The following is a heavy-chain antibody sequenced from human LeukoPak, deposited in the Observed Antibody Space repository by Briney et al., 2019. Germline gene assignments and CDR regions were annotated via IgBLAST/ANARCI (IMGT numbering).Heavy chain of an antibody. CDR3: ASMLGYCSGGSCYPPRDY. J-gene: IGHJ4*02. CDR2: IKQDGSEK. V-gene: IGHV3-7*01. CDR1: GFTFSSYW. D-gene: IGHD2-15*01. Sequence: GGSLRLSCAASGFTFSSYWMSWVRQAPGKGLEWVANIKQDGSEKYYVDSVKGRFTISRDNAKNSLYLQMNSLRAEDTAVHYCASMLGYCSGGSCYPPRDYWGQGTLVTVSS.